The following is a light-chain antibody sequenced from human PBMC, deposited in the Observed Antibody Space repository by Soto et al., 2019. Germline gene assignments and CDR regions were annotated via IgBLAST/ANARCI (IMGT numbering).Light chain of an antibody. J-gene: IGLJ2*01. V-gene: IGLV2-14*03. Sequence: QSVLTQPASVSGSPGQTITISCTGAVSEVAGYTYVSWYQQHPGKGPKVIIYDVINRPLGVSNRFSGSKSGTTASLTISGLQAEDEADYYCSSFTRIVGLFGGGTKLTVL. CDR1: VSEVAGYTY. CDR2: DVI. CDR3: SSFTRIVGL.